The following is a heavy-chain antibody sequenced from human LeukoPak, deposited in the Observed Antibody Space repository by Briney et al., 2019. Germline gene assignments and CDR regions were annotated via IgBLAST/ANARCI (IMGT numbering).Heavy chain of an antibody. CDR1: GFTFSNYG. D-gene: IGHD6-19*01. V-gene: IGHV3-33*01. J-gene: IGHJ1*01. CDR2: IWSDGSTK. CDR3: ARGPIAVAGTPSIYQH. Sequence: GGSLRLSCAASGFTFSNYGMHWVRQAPGKGLEWVAVIWSDGSTKYYADSVKGRFTISRDNSRNTLYLQMNSLRAEDTAVYYCARGPIAVAGTPSIYQHWGQGTLVTVSS.